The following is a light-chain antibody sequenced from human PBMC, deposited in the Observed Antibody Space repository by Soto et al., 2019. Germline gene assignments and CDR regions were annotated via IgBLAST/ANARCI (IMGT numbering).Light chain of an antibody. CDR1: QSIRSW. J-gene: IGKJ1*01. CDR3: QHYHSDPWT. V-gene: IGKV1-5*01. Sequence: DIEMTQSPSTLSASVGDRVTITCRASQSIRSWLAWYQWKPGKAPKLLIYGASSLESGVPLRFSGSGCGTEFTLTIIRLQPDDFATYYCQHYHSDPWTFGQGTKVEVK. CDR2: GAS.